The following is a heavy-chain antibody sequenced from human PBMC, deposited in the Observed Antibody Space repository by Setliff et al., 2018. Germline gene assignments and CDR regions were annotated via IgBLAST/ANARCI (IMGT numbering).Heavy chain of an antibody. CDR2: IIPMFGT. Sequence: SVKVSCKASGGTLSSYVISRVREAPGQGLEWMGGIIPMFGTNYAQKFQGRVTITADESTSTAYMELSSLGSEDTAVYYCAGGQPLVRKYYYYMDVWGKGTTVTVSS. J-gene: IGHJ6*03. CDR3: AGGQPLVRKYYYYMDV. CDR1: GGTLSSYV. D-gene: IGHD3-10*01. V-gene: IGHV1-69*13.